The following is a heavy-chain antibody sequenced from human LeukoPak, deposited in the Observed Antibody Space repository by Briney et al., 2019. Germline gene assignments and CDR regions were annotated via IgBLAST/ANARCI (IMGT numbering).Heavy chain of an antibody. CDR2: INHSGST. V-gene: IGHV4-34*01. J-gene: IGHJ4*02. CDR1: GGSFSGYY. CDR3: ARHPNRGYSYGFHNYFDY. D-gene: IGHD5-18*01. Sequence: SETLSLTCAVYGGSFSGYYWSWIRQPPGKGLEWIGEINHSGSTNYNPSLKSRVTISVDTSKNQFSLKLSSVTAADTAVYYCARHPNRGYSYGFHNYFDYWGQGTLVTVSS.